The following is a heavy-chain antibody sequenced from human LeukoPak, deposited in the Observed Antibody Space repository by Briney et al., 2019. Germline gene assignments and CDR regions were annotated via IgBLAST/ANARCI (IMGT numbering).Heavy chain of an antibody. CDR1: GFTVSSNY. J-gene: IGHJ6*03. Sequence: GGSLRLSCAASGFTVSSNYMSWVRQAPGKGLEWVSVIYSGGSTYYADSVKGRFTISRDNSKNTLYLQMNSLRAEDTAVYYCARDGGYSSSWYPQYYYYMDVWGKGTTVTVSS. CDR3: ARDGGYSSSWYPQYYYYMDV. D-gene: IGHD6-13*01. CDR2: IYSGGST. V-gene: IGHV3-66*02.